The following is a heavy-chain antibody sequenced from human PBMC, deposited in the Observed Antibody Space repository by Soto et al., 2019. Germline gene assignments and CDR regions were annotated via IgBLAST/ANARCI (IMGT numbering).Heavy chain of an antibody. J-gene: IGHJ3*02. D-gene: IGHD2-15*01. CDR2: IYYIGST. V-gene: IGHV4-39*01. Sequence: PSETLSLTCPVSGGSICSSSYYWGWIRHPPGKGLEWIGSIYYIGSTYYNPSLKSRVTISVDTSKNQFSLKLTSVTAADTAVYYYARHPLYCRGGTCYSKYAFDIWGQGTLVAVS. CDR1: GGSICSSSYY. CDR3: ARHPLYCRGGTCYSKYAFDI.